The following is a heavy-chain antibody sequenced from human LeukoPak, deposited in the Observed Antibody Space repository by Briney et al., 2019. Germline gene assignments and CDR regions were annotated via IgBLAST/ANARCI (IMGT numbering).Heavy chain of an antibody. V-gene: IGHV3-66*01. CDR1: GFTVSSKY. CDR2: IYIDGGT. J-gene: IGHJ4*02. CDR3: ARGHYSNRL. Sequence: GGSLRLSCAASGFTVSSKYMSWIRQAPGKGLEWVSVIYIDGGTYYADSVKGRFTISRDNSKNTLLLQMNSLRAEDTAVYYCARGHYSNRLGGQGTLVTVSS. D-gene: IGHD2-2*01.